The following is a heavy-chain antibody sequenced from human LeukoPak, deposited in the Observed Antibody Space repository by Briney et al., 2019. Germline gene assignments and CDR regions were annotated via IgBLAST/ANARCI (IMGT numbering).Heavy chain of an antibody. CDR2: IKSKTDGGTT. V-gene: IGHV3-15*01. CDR1: GFTFINAW. CDR3: AKDTTPPKAGFDP. Sequence: PGGSLRLSCAASGFTFINAWMSWVRQAPGKGLEWVGRIKSKTDGGTTDYVALVKGRFTISRDDSKNTLYLQMNRLKIEDTAVYYCAKDTTPPKAGFDPWGQGTLVTVSS. D-gene: IGHD1-14*01. J-gene: IGHJ5*02.